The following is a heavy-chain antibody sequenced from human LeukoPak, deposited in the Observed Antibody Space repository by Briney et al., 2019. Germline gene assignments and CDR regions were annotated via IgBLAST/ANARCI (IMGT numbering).Heavy chain of an antibody. J-gene: IGHJ4*02. CDR1: GGSFSGYY. Sequence: PSETLSLTCAVYGGSFSGYYCSWIRQPPGKGLEWIGEINHSGSTNSNSSLKSRVTISVDTPKNQFSLKLSSVTAADTAVYYCARLGCSSTSCFFDYWGQGTLVTVSS. CDR2: INHSGST. V-gene: IGHV4-34*01. D-gene: IGHD2-2*01. CDR3: ARLGCSSTSCFFDY.